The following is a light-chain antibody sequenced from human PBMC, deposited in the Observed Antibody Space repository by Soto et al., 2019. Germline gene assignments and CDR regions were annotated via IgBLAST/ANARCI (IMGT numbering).Light chain of an antibody. CDR3: QQYDAYWT. V-gene: IGKV1-5*03. J-gene: IGKJ1*01. CDR2: KAS. CDR1: QNIGTW. Sequence: DIQMTQSPSTLSASVGDRVTVTCRASQNIGTWLAWYQQKPGEAPKLLIYKASTLESGVPSRFSGSGSGTEFTLTISSLQPDDFATYYCQQYDAYWTFGQGNKVEIK.